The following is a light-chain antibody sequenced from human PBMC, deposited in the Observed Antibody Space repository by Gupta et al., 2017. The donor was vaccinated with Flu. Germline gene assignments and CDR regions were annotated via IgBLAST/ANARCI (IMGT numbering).Light chain of an antibody. CDR2: KAS. Sequence: HSTLSASVGDRVTITCRATQSGSTWLAWYRQKPGKAAKRRIYKASKGKNGVPSRFRGRGSGTENTLTISSLQPDDIGTYYCRQDNSYWWTFGQGTKVEVK. V-gene: IGKV1-5*03. CDR3: RQDNSYWWT. J-gene: IGKJ1*01. CDR1: QSGSTW.